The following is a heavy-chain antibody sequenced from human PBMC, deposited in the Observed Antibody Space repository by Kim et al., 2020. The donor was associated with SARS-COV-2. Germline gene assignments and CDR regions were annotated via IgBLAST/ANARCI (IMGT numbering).Heavy chain of an antibody. CDR3: ARGSETQPPFYYYYGMDV. Sequence: SVKVSCKASGGTFSSYAISWVRQAPGQGLEWMGGIIPIFGTANYAQKFQGRVTITADESTSTAYMELSSLRSEDTAVYYCARGSETQPPFYYYYGMDVWGQGTTVTVSS. V-gene: IGHV1-69*13. CDR1: GGTFSSYA. CDR2: IIPIFGTA. J-gene: IGHJ6*02.